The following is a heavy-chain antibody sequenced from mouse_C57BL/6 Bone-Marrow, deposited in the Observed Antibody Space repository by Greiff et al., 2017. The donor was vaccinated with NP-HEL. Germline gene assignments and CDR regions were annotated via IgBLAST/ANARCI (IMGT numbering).Heavy chain of an antibody. V-gene: IGHV5-12*01. CDR3: ARLATSYYFDY. CDR1: GFTFSDYY. D-gene: IGHD6-1*01. J-gene: IGHJ2*01. Sequence: EVKLMESGGGLVQPGGSLKLSCAASGFTFSDYYMYWVRQTPEKRLEWVAYISNGGGSTYYPDTVKGRFTISRDNAKNTLYLQMSRLKSEDTAMYYCARLATSYYFDYWGQGTTLTVSS. CDR2: ISNGGGST.